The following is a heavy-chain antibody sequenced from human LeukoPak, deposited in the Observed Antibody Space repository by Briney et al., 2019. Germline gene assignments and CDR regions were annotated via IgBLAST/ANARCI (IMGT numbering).Heavy chain of an antibody. CDR2: INPSGGST. Sequence: ASVKVSCKASGYTFTSYYMHWVRQAPGQGLEWMGIINPSGGSTIYAQKFQGRVTMTRDTSTSTVYMELSSLRSEDTAVYYCARNGADCSGGSCYSRAMGYWGQGTLVTVSS. CDR3: ARNGADCSGGSCYSRAMGY. V-gene: IGHV1-46*01. CDR1: GYTFTSYY. J-gene: IGHJ4*02. D-gene: IGHD2-15*01.